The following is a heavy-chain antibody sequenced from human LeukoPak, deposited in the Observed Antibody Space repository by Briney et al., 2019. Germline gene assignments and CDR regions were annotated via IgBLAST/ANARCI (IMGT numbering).Heavy chain of an antibody. CDR3: ARADCSSTSGYTVDY. V-gene: IGHV3-30*01. D-gene: IGHD2-2*02. CDR2: ISYDGSNK. Sequence: PGGSLRLSCAASGFTFSSYAMHWVRQAPGKGLEWVAVISYDGSNKYYADSVKGRFTISRDNSKNTLYLQMNSLRAEDTAVYYCARADCSSTSGYTVDYWGQGTLVTVS. J-gene: IGHJ4*02. CDR1: GFTFSSYA.